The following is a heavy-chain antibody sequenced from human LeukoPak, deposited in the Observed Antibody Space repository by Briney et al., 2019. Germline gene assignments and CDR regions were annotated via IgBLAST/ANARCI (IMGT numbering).Heavy chain of an antibody. D-gene: IGHD4-23*01. CDR3: ARDRGYSTFDY. J-gene: IGHJ4*02. CDR2: IKEDGSEK. V-gene: IGHV3-7*01. CDR1: GFTFSSYW. Sequence: GGSLRLSCAASGFTFSSYWMSWVRQAPGKGLEWVANIKEDGSEKNYVDSVKGRFTISRENAKNSLYLQMNSLRAEDTAVYYCARDRGYSTFDYWGQGTLVAVSS.